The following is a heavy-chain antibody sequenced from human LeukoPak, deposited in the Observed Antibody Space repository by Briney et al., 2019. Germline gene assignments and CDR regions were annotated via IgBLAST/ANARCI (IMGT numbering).Heavy chain of an antibody. Sequence: SGGSLRLSCAASGFTFSSYAMSWVRQAPGKGLEWVSAISGSGGSTYYADSVKGRFTISRDNSKNTLYLQMNSLRAEDTAVYYCAKCRSSWFNYYYYGMDVWGQGTTVTVSS. J-gene: IGHJ6*02. CDR3: AKCRSSWFNYYYYGMDV. D-gene: IGHD6-13*01. CDR2: ISGSGGST. CDR1: GFTFSSYA. V-gene: IGHV3-23*01.